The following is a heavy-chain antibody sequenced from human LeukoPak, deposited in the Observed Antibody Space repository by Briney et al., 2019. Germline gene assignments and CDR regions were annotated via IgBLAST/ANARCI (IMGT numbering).Heavy chain of an antibody. J-gene: IGHJ6*04. CDR3: ASQAAAGALDV. CDR1: GFTFSDYY. Sequence: GGSLRLSCAASGFTFSDYYMSWIRQATGKGLEWVSYISSSSSYTNYADSVKGRFTISTDNANNSLYLQMNSLRAEDTAVYYCASQAAAGALDVWGKGTTVTVSS. CDR2: ISSSSSYT. D-gene: IGHD6-13*01. V-gene: IGHV3-11*06.